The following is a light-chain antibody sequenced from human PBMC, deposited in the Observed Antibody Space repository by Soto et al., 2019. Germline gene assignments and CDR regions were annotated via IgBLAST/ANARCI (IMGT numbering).Light chain of an antibody. CDR2: ATS. CDR1: QGIRSD. Sequence: AIQMTQSPSSLSASVGDRVTITCRASQGIRSDLGWYQQKPGKAPNLLIYATSSLQGGVPSRFSGSGSGTDFTLTISSLQPEDFATYYCLQDNSYPLTFGGGTKVDIK. V-gene: IGKV1-6*01. J-gene: IGKJ4*01. CDR3: LQDNSYPLT.